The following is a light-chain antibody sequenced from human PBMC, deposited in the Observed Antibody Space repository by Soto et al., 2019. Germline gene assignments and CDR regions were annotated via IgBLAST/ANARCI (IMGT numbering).Light chain of an antibody. J-gene: IGLJ3*02. CDR2: YNN. CDR1: SSNIGSNS. V-gene: IGLV1-44*01. CDR3: AAWEDSLYGWV. Sequence: QSVLTQPPSASGTPGQRVTISCSGSSSNIGSNSVNWYQQLPGTAPTLLIYYNNQRPSGVPDRFSGSKSGTSASLAISGLQSEDEAHYYCAAWEDSLYGWVFGAGTKLTVL.